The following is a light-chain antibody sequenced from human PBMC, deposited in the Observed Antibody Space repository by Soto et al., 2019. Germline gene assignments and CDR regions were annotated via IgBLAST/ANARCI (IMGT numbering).Light chain of an antibody. CDR1: QAIGNY. Sequence: DIQLTQSPSSLSAFVGDRITITCRASQAIGNYLAWFQQTPGKAPKSLIYATSRLQSEVPSRFSGSGSGTDFTLTITSLQPEDSGIYYCHQYDTSPLTFGGGTKVEIK. V-gene: IGKV1-16*01. J-gene: IGKJ4*01. CDR2: ATS. CDR3: HQYDTSPLT.